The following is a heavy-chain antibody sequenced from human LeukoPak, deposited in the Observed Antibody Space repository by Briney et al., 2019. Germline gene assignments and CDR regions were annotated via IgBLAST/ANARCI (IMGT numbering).Heavy chain of an antibody. CDR3: ARDSSGF. D-gene: IGHD6-19*01. CDR2: ISSSSSYI. J-gene: IGHJ4*02. V-gene: IGHV3-21*01. CDR1: GFTFSNYA. Sequence: GGSLRLSCAVSGFTFSNYAMSWVRQAPGKGLEWVSSISSSSSYIYYADSVKGRFTISRDNAKNSLYLQMNSLRAEDTAVYYCARDSSGFWGQGTLVTVSS.